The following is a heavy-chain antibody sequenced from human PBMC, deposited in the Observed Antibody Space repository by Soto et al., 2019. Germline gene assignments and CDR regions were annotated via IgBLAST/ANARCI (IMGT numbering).Heavy chain of an antibody. CDR3: AKSPTMVRGLIFDY. J-gene: IGHJ4*02. Sequence: PGGSLRLSCAASGFTVSSNYMSWVRQAPGKGLDWVSAIRGSGDNTYYADSVKGRFTISRDNTKNTLYLQMNSLRAEDTAVYYCAKSPTMVRGLIFDYWGQGALVPVSS. D-gene: IGHD3-10*01. CDR2: IRGSGDNT. V-gene: IGHV3-23*01. CDR1: GFTVSSNY.